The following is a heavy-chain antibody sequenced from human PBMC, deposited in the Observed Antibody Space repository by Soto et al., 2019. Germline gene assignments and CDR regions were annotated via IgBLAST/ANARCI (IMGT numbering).Heavy chain of an antibody. V-gene: IGHV3-30*18. D-gene: IGHD1-7*01. CDR2: MSYDGSTY. Sequence: QVQLVESGGGVVQPGRSLRLSCAASGFSFSSCGMHWVRQAPGKGLEWLAVMSYDGSTYYYADSLKGRFTISRDNSKSTLYLQLNSLRPEDTAVYYCAKGINWNYCVGWFDPWGQGTLVTVSS. CDR3: AKGINWNYCVGWFDP. J-gene: IGHJ5*02. CDR1: GFSFSSCG.